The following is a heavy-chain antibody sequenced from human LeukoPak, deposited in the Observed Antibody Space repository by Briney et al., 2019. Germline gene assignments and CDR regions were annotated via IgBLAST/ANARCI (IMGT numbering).Heavy chain of an antibody. Sequence: GGSLRLSCAASGFTFSSYSMNWARQAPGKGLEWVSYISSSSSTIYYADSVKGRFTISRDNAKNSLYPQMNSLRAEDTAVYYCAREGHTRYCSSTSCYFAEYFQHWGQGTLVTVSS. V-gene: IGHV3-48*01. CDR1: GFTFSSYS. CDR2: ISSSSSTI. D-gene: IGHD2-2*01. J-gene: IGHJ1*01. CDR3: AREGHTRYCSSTSCYFAEYFQH.